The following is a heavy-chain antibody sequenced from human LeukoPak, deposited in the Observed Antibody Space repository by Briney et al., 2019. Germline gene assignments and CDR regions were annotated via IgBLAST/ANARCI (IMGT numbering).Heavy chain of an antibody. D-gene: IGHD5-24*01. CDR3: ARDRGYNPDTFDI. CDR2: IGTYNGDT. J-gene: IGHJ3*02. CDR1: GYTFTSYG. Sequence: GASVKISCMASGYTFTSYGVSWVRQAPGQGLEWMGWIGTYNGDTNYAQNLQGRVTMTTDTSTRTAYMESRSLRSDDTAVYYCARDRGYNPDTFDIWGQGTMVTVSS. V-gene: IGHV1-18*01.